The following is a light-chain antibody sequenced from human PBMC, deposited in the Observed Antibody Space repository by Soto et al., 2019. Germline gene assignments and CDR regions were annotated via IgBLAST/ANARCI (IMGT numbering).Light chain of an antibody. CDR3: SSYTSSSTYV. Sequence: SVLAQPPSVSESPGKSVAHSCTGTSSDVGHYNSVSWYQQPPGTAPKLIIYEVSNRPSGVPDRFSGSKSGNTASLTTSGLQAEDEADYYCSSYTSSSTYVFGTGTKVTVL. V-gene: IGLV2-18*03. CDR1: SSDVGHYNS. CDR2: EVS. J-gene: IGLJ1*01.